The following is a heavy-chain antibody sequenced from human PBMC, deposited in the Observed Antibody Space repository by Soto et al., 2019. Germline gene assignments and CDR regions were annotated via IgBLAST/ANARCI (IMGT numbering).Heavy chain of an antibody. CDR1: GGTFSSYA. V-gene: IGHV1-46*01. CDR3: AGSGYPYGMDV. D-gene: IGHD3-9*01. CDR2: INPSGGST. Sequence: ASVKVSCKASGGTFSSYAISWVRQAPGQGLEWMGIINPSGGSTSYAQKFQGRVTMTRDTSTSTVYMELSSLRSEDTAVYYCAGSGYPYGMDVWGQGTTVTVSS. J-gene: IGHJ6*02.